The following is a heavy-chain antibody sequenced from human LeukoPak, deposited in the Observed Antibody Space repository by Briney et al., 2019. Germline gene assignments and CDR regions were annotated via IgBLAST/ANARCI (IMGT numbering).Heavy chain of an antibody. Sequence: TGGSLRLSCAASGFTFSSYGMHGVRQAPGKGLEWVAVISFDGSNKNYADSVKGRFTISRDNSKNTLYQQMNSLRAEDTALYYCARDFRTNYYYYMDVWGKGTTVTVSS. CDR1: GFTFSSYG. V-gene: IGHV3-30*03. CDR2: ISFDGSNK. D-gene: IGHD1-14*01. CDR3: ARDFRTNYYYYMDV. J-gene: IGHJ6*03.